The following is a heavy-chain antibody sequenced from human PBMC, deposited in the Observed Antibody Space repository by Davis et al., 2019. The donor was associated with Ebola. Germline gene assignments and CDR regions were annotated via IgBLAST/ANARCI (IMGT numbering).Heavy chain of an antibody. V-gene: IGHV3-30*03. CDR1: GFTFSSYG. J-gene: IGHJ5*02. D-gene: IGHD3-16*02. CDR2: ISYDGSNK. Sequence: GGSLRLSCAASGFTFSSYGMHWVRQAPGKGLEWVAVISYDGSNKYYADSVKGRFTISRDNSKNTLYLQMNSLRAEDTAVYYCARGSPYYDYVWGSYRYITGEGDWFDPWGQGTLVTVSS. CDR3: ARGSPYYDYVWGSYRYITGEGDWFDP.